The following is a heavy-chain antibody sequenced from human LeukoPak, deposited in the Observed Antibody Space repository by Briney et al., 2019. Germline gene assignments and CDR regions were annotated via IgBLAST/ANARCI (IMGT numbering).Heavy chain of an antibody. CDR1: GGSISSYY. J-gene: IGHJ4*02. CDR2: IYYSGST. D-gene: IGHD6-19*01. CDR3: ARGQVAGTGSYYFDY. V-gene: IGHV4-59*01. Sequence: SETLSLTCTVSGGSISSYYWNWIRQPPGKGLEWIGYIYYSGSTNYNPSLKSRVTISVDTSKNQFSLKLSSVTAADTAVYYCARGQVAGTGSYYFDYWGQGTLVTVSS.